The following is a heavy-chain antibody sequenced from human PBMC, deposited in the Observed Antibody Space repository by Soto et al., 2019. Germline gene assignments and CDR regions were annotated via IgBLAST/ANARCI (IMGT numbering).Heavy chain of an antibody. D-gene: IGHD3-10*01. CDR1: GGSISSGDYY. J-gene: IGHJ6*02. CDR2: IYYSGST. Sequence: PSETLSLTCTVSGGSISSGDYYWSWIRQPPGKGLEWIGYIYYSGSTYYNPSLKSRVTISVDTSKNQFSLELSSVTAADTAVYYCARGGYYYGSGSYDGMDVWGQGTTVTVSS. V-gene: IGHV4-30-4*01. CDR3: ARGGYYYGSGSYDGMDV.